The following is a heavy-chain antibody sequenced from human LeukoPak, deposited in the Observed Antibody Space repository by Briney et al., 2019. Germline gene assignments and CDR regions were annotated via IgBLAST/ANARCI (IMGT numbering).Heavy chain of an antibody. D-gene: IGHD3-22*01. CDR3: ARVRYDSSFAGYYFDY. V-gene: IGHV4-59*01. CDR2: LHNSVST. CDR1: GASISSYY. Sequence: PSETLSLTCTVSGASISSYYWSWSRQPPRKGLEWIGYLHNSVSTTYNPSLKSRVTISVDTSKNQFSLRLSSVTAADTALYYCARVRYDSSFAGYYFDYWGQGILVTVSS. J-gene: IGHJ4*02.